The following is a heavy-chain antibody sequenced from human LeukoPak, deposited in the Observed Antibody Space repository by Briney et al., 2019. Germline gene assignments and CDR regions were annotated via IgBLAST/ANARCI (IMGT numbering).Heavy chain of an antibody. D-gene: IGHD3-10*01. CDR2: INSDGSST. Sequence: GSLRLSCAASGFTFSSYWMHWVRQAPGKGLVWVSRINSDGSSTSYADSVKGRFTISRDNAKNTLYLQMNSLRAEDTAVYYCAKDGGRVRGYLDYWGQGTLVTVSS. J-gene: IGHJ4*02. CDR3: AKDGGRVRGYLDY. CDR1: GFTFSSYW. V-gene: IGHV3-74*01.